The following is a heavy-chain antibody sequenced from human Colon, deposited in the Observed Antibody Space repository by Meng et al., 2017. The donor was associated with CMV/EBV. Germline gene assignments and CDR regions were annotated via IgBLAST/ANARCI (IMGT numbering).Heavy chain of an antibody. Sequence: GGSLRLSCVAAGFAFSSYWMHWVRHSPGKGLVWVSRIDPDGRDTKYADSVKGRFTNSRDNAKNILHLEMTSLRGEDSAVYYWGRVGDSSTARGAFDIWGQGTVVTVSS. V-gene: IGHV3-74*01. J-gene: IGHJ3*02. CDR1: GFAFSSYW. CDR3: GRVGDSSTARGAFDI. D-gene: IGHD6-13*01. CDR2: IDPDGRDT.